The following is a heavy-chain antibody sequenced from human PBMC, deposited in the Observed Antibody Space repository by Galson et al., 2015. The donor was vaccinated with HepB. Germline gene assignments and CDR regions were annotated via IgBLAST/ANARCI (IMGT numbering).Heavy chain of an antibody. CDR1: GGSISSYY. J-gene: IGHJ3*02. CDR3: ARHLGDFDAFDI. D-gene: IGHD3-3*01. V-gene: IGHV4-59*08. CDR2: IYYSGST. Sequence: SETLSLTCTVSGGSISSYYWSWIRQPPGKGLEWIGYIYYSGSTNYNPSLKSRVTISVDTSKNQFSLKLSSVTAADTAVYYCARHLGDFDAFDIWGQGTMVTVSS.